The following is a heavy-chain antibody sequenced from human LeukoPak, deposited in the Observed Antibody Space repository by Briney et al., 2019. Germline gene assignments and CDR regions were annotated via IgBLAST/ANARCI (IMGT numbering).Heavy chain of an antibody. J-gene: IGHJ6*03. CDR3: ARGATHSSSWYGYMDV. CDR2: IIPILGIA. V-gene: IGHV1-69*02. D-gene: IGHD6-13*01. CDR1: GYTFTGYY. Sequence: SVKVSCKASGYTFTGYYMHWVRQAPGQGLEWMGRIIPILGIANYAQKFQGRVTITADESTSTAYMELSSLRSEDTAVYYCARGATHSSSWYGYMDVWGKGTTVTVSS.